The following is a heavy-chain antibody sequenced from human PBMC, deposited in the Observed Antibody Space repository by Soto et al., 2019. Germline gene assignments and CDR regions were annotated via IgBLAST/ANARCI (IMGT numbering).Heavy chain of an antibody. CDR3: AKVHSYYYGSGGAFDI. D-gene: IGHD3-10*01. Sequence: GGSLRLSCAASGFTFDDYAMHWVRQAPGKGLEWVSGISWNSGSIGYADSVKGRFTISRDNAKNSLYLQMNSLRAEDTALYYCAKVHSYYYGSGGAFDIWGQGTMVTVSS. V-gene: IGHV3-9*01. CDR2: ISWNSGSI. CDR1: GFTFDDYA. J-gene: IGHJ3*02.